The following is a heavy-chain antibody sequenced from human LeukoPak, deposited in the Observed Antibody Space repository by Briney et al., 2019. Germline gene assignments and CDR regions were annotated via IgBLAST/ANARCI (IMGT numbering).Heavy chain of an antibody. CDR2: ITSDGANT. D-gene: IGHD5-18*01. CDR1: GFLLSSYA. Sequence: GGSLRLSCAASGFLLSSYAMHWVRQAPGKGLECVSGITSDGANTYYADSVKGRFTISRDNSKNTLYLQMGSLRAEDMAVYYCARRGYIYGYDYWGQGALVTVSS. CDR3: ARRGYIYGYDY. J-gene: IGHJ4*02. V-gene: IGHV3-64*02.